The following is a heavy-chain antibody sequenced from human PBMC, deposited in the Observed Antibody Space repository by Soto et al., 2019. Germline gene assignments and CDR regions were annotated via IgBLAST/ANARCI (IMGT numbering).Heavy chain of an antibody. CDR3: ATRTITLPH. J-gene: IGHJ4*02. CDR1: RFAVSDNY. V-gene: IGHV3-66*01. CDR2: IYSGGTT. D-gene: IGHD5-12*01. Sequence: EVHLVESGGGLVQPGGSLRLSCAASRFAVSDNYMSWVRQAPGKGLEFVSLIYSGGTTSYADSVKGRFTISRDNSKNTLYLQMNNLSAEDAAVYYCATRTITLPHWGQGTLVTVSS.